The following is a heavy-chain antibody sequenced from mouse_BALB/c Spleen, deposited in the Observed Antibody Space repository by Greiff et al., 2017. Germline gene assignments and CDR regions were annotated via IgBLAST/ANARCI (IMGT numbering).Heavy chain of an antibody. J-gene: IGHJ4*01. CDR3: ARGDCYAGSYYAMDY. V-gene: IGHV5-4*02. D-gene: IGHD2-3*01. CDR2: ISDGGSYT. CDR1: GFTFSDYY. Sequence: EVQGVESGGGLVKPGGSLKLSCAASGFTFSDYYMYWVRQTPEKRLEWVATISDGGSYTYYPDSVKGRFTNSSDNTKNNLYLQMGSLKSEDTAMYYCARGDCYAGSYYAMDYWGQGTSVTVSS.